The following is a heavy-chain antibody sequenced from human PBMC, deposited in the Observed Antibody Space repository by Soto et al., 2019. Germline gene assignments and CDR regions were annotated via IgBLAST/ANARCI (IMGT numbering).Heavy chain of an antibody. D-gene: IGHD2-15*01. CDR1: GGSVSSGSYY. CDR3: ARDPNAYCSGGSCSHNWFDP. Sequence: PXVTLCLTCTVSGGSVSSGSYYWSWIRQPPGKGLEWIGYIYYSGSTNYNPSLKSRVTISVDTSKNQFSLKLSSVTAADTAVYYCARDPNAYCSGGSCSHNWFDPWGQGTLVTVSS. J-gene: IGHJ5*02. CDR2: IYYSGST. V-gene: IGHV4-61*01.